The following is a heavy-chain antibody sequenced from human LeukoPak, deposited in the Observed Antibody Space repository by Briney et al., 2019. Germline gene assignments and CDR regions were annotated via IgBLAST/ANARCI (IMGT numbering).Heavy chain of an antibody. CDR2: ITAGTTHI. J-gene: IGHJ4*02. CDR3: ARDGSDWSRDY. D-gene: IGHD3-9*01. Sequence: GGSLRLPCAASGFNFSPCAMTWVRQAPGKGLEWVSTITAGTTHIYYADSVKGRFTTSRDDAKTSLYLQLSSLRTEDTAVYYCARDGSDWSRDYWGQGTLVTVSS. V-gene: IGHV3-21*01. CDR1: GFNFSPCA.